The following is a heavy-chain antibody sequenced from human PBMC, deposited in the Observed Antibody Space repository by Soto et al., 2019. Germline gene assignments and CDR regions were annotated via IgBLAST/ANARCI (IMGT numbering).Heavy chain of an antibody. CDR3: ARDKITGLFDY. CDR2: IYDSGST. CDR1: GGSISSSY. V-gene: IGHV4-59*12. D-gene: IGHD2-8*02. J-gene: IGHJ4*02. Sequence: SETLSLTCTVSGGSISSSYWSWIRQPPGKGLEWIGDIYDSGSTYYNSSLKSRVTMSVDTSKNQFSLKLTSVTAADTAVYYCARDKITGLFDYWGQGTLVTVSS.